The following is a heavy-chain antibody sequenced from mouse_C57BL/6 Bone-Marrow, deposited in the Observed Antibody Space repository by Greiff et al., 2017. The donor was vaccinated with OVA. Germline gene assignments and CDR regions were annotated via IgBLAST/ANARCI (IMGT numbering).Heavy chain of an antibody. Sequence: EVKVVESGGGLVQPKGSLKLSCAASGFSFNTYAMNWVRQAPGKGLEWVARIRSKSNNYSTYYAGSVKDRFTISRDDSESMLYLQMNNLKTEDTALYYCVRHDVYWYFDVWCTGTTVTVSS. CDR1: GFSFNTYA. D-gene: IGHD2-3*01. V-gene: IGHV10-1*01. CDR2: IRSKSNNYST. J-gene: IGHJ1*03. CDR3: VRHDVYWYFDV.